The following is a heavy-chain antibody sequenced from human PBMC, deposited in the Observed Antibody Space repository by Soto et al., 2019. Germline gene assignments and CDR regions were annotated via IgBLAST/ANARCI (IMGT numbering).Heavy chain of an antibody. CDR3: ARTWIQLPYYYYGMDV. CDR1: GYTFTGYY. D-gene: IGHD5-18*01. J-gene: IGHJ6*02. Sequence: ASVKVSCKASGYTFTGYYMHWVRQAPGQGLEWMGWINPNSGGTNYAQKFQGRVTMTRDTSISTAYMELSRLRSDDTAVHYCARTWIQLPYYYYGMDVWGQGTTVTVSS. CDR2: INPNSGGT. V-gene: IGHV1-2*02.